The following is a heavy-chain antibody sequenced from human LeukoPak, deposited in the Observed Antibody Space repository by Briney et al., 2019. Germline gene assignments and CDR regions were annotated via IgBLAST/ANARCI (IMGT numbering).Heavy chain of an antibody. CDR1: GGSFSGYY. Sequence: ASETLSLTCAVYGGSFSGYYWSWIRQPPGKGLEWIGEINHSGSTNYNPSLKSRVTISVDTSKNQLSLKLRSVTATDTAVYYCARGLGLRWQYFDYWGQGTLVTVSS. J-gene: IGHJ4*02. D-gene: IGHD4-23*01. V-gene: IGHV4-34*01. CDR2: INHSGST. CDR3: ARGLGLRWQYFDY.